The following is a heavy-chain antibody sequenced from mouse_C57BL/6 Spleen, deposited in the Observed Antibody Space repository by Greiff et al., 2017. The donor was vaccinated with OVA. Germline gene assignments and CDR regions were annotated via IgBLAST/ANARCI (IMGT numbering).Heavy chain of an antibody. J-gene: IGHJ2*01. CDR1: GFSLTSYG. D-gene: IGHD3-3*01. CDR2: IWSGGST. Sequence: QVQLQQSGPGLVQPSQSLSITCTASGFSLTSYGVHWVRQSPGKGLEWLGVIWSGGSTDYNDAFMSRLSTTKDNSKSQVFFKMISLQADDTSIFYCAEGNPYYFDYWGQGTTLTVSS. V-gene: IGHV2-5*01. CDR3: AEGNPYYFDY.